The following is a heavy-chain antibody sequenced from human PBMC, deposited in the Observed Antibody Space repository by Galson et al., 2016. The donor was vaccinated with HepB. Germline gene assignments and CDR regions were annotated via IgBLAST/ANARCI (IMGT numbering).Heavy chain of an antibody. D-gene: IGHD2-15*01. CDR3: ARGTYCSGNACYNNKGMDV. J-gene: IGHJ6*02. CDR2: ISGYNGNT. V-gene: IGHV1-18*04. Sequence: SVKVSCKASGYSFSNYGISWVRQAPGQGLEWMGWISGYNGNTVYTEKFQESFTMTTDTSASTVYMELRSLRSDDTAVYYCARGTYCSGNACYNNKGMDVWGRGTTVTVAS. CDR1: GYSFSNYG.